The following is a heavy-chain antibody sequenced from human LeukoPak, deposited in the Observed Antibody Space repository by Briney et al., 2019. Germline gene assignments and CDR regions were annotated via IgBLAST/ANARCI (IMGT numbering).Heavy chain of an antibody. Sequence: GGSLRLSCAASGFTFSSYSMNWVRQAPGKGLEWVSYISSDSRTIYYADSVKGRFTISRDNAKNSLYLQMNSLRAEDTAVYYCARDLSGSYYFDYWGQGTLVTVSS. CDR1: GFTFSSYS. J-gene: IGHJ4*02. D-gene: IGHD1-26*01. V-gene: IGHV3-48*04. CDR3: ARDLSGSYYFDY. CDR2: ISSDSRTI.